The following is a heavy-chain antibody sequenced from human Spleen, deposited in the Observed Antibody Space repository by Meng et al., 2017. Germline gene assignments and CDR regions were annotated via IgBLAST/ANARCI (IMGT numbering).Heavy chain of an antibody. CDR2: INHSGST. Sequence: QVQLQQWGAGLLKPSGTLSLTCVVSGGSFSDYYWSWIRQPPGKGLEWIGEINHSGSTNYNPSLESRATISVDTSQNNLSLKLSSVTAADSAVYYCAIDGSGWQQEDYWGQGTLVTVSS. CDR3: AIDGSGWQQEDY. J-gene: IGHJ4*02. V-gene: IGHV4-34*01. CDR1: GGSFSDYY. D-gene: IGHD6-19*01.